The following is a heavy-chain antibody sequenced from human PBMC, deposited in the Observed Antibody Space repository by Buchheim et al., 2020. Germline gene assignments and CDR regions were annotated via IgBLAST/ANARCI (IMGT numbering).Heavy chain of an antibody. CDR3: ASSYCSSTSCYTADAFDI. V-gene: IGHV1-69*02. D-gene: IGHD2-2*02. CDR1: GGTFSSYT. CDR2: IIPILGIA. J-gene: IGHJ3*02. Sequence: QVQLVQSGAEVKKPGSSVKVSCKASGGTFSSYTISWVRQAPGQGLEWMGRIIPILGIANYAQKFQGRVTITADKSTSTAYMELSSLRSEDTAVYYCASSYCSSTSCYTADAFDIWGQGT.